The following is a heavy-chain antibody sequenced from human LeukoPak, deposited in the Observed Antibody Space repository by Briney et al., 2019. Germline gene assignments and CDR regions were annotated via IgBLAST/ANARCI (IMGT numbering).Heavy chain of an antibody. CDR1: GFTFSSYA. CDR3: ASLPMVRGVTV. CDR2: ISGSGGST. D-gene: IGHD3-10*01. J-gene: IGHJ4*02. V-gene: IGHV3-23*01. Sequence: GGSLRLSCAASGFTFSSYAMSLVRQAPGKGLEWVSAISGSGGSTYYADSVKGRFTISRDNSKTTLYLQMNSLRAEDTAVYYCASLPMVRGVTVWGQGTLVTVSS.